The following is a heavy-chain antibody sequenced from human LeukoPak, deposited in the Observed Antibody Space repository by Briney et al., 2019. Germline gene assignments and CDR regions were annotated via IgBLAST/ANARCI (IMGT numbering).Heavy chain of an antibody. V-gene: IGHV3-30*18. CDR2: ISYDGSNK. J-gene: IGHJ4*02. Sequence: GGSLRLSCAASGFTFSTYAVTWVRQAPGKGLEWVAVISYDGSNKYYADSVKGRFTISRDNSRNTLYLQMNSLRTEDTAVYHCAKSGCSSTSCYVNYWGQGTLATVSS. D-gene: IGHD2-2*01. CDR3: AKSGCSSTSCYVNY. CDR1: GFTFSTYA.